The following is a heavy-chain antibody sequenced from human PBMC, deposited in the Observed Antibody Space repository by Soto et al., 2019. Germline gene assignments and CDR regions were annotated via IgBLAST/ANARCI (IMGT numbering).Heavy chain of an antibody. Sequence: SVKVSCKASGYTFTGYYMHWVRQAPGQGLEWMGWINPNSGGTNYAQKFQGWVTMTRDTSISTAYMELSRLRSDDTAVYYCAIEAYCSGGSCYSRLENAFDIWGQGTMVTVSS. CDR2: INPNSGGT. V-gene: IGHV1-2*04. CDR3: AIEAYCSGGSCYSRLENAFDI. D-gene: IGHD2-15*01. CDR1: GYTFTGYY. J-gene: IGHJ3*02.